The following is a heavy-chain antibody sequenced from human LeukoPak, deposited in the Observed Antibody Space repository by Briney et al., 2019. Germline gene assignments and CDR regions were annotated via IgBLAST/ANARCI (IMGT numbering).Heavy chain of an antibody. J-gene: IGHJ4*02. D-gene: IGHD3-9*01. CDR1: GFTFDDYA. V-gene: IGHV3-9*01. CDR2: ISWNSGSI. CDR3: AKDREHDILTGYPGFDY. Sequence: PGGSLRLSCAASGFTFDDYAMHWVRQAPGKGLEGVSGISWNSGSIGYADSVKGRFTISRDNAKNSLYLQMNSLRAEDTALYYCAKDREHDILTGYPGFDYWGQGTLVTVSS.